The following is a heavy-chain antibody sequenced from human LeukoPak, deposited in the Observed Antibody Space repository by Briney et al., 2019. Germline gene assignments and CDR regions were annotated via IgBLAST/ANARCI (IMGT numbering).Heavy chain of an antibody. CDR2: TNSGST. J-gene: IGHJ4*02. CDR3: TCGYYSRGDY. CDR1: GGSFSGYY. Sequence: SETLSLTCAVYGGSFSGYYWSWIRQPPGKGLEWIGTNSGSTYYNPSLKSRVTISVDTSKNQFSLKLSSVTAADTAVYYCTCGYYSRGDYWGQGTLVTVSS. D-gene: IGHD3-22*01. V-gene: IGHV4-34*01.